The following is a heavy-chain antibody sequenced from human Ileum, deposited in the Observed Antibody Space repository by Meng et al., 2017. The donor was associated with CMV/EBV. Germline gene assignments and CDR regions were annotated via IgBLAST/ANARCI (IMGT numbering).Heavy chain of an antibody. CDR1: FSGYY. CDR3: ARGPRPKVTYYDFWSGYYDN. J-gene: IGHJ4*02. D-gene: IGHD3-3*01. CDR2: INHSGIT. Sequence: FSGYYWSWIRQSPGKGLEWIGEINHSGITNCNPSLKSRVTISVDTSKNQFSLKLSSVTAADTAVYYCARGPRPKVTYYDFWSGYYDNWGQGTLVTVSS. V-gene: IGHV4-34*01.